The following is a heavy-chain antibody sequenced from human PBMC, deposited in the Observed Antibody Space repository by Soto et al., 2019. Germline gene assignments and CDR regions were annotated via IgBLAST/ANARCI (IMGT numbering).Heavy chain of an antibody. J-gene: IGHJ4*02. CDR2: IFFNGGT. CDR3: ARATTSYYGPGSLDY. V-gene: IGHV4-31*03. Sequence: LSPTVSLSGYSMARAMSYWGGMRQRPGYGLEWIGYIFFNGGTFYNPSVQSRLSISVDTSKNRFSLKLSSVTAADTAVYYCARATTSYYGPGSLDYWGQGTLVTVSS. CDR1: GYSMARAMSY. D-gene: IGHD2-21*01.